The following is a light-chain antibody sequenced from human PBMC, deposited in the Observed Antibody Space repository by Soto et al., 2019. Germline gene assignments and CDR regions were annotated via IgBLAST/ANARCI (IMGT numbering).Light chain of an antibody. J-gene: IGKJ4*01. CDR3: QKYNSAPLT. CDR1: QGIGVY. CDR2: AAS. Sequence: LXASXGDRVTITCRASQGIGVYLAWFQQKPGKVPKLLIYAASTLQSGVPSRFSGSGSGTDFTLTITSLQPEDVATYYCQKYNSAPLTFGGGTKVDIK. V-gene: IGKV1-27*01.